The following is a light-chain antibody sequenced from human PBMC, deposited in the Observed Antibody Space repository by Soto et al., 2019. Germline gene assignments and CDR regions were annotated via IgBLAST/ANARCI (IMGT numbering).Light chain of an antibody. CDR1: QAVPNN. V-gene: IGKV1-9*01. CDR3: QQVKTYPLT. Sequence: DIHLTQSPSFLSASVGDRVTITCRPSQAVPNNMAWYQQKPGKPPKLLIYEESTLHSGVPSRFSGRKSGTQFAHSIDSLQPEDIATYYCQQVKTYPLTFGGGTKVEIK. J-gene: IGKJ4*01. CDR2: EES.